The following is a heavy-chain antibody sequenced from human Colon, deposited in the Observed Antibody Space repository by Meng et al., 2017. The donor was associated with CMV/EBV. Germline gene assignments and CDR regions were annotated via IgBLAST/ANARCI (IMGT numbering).Heavy chain of an antibody. CDR1: GYTFTVYG. CDR2: IIPIFGTA. Sequence: SVKVSCKASGYTFTVYGITWVRQAPGQGLEWMGWIIPIFGTANYAQKFQGRVTITTDESTSTAYMELSSLRSEDTAVYYCARAMVRGVIIRREYFQHWGQGTLVTVSS. CDR3: ARAMVRGVIIRREYFQH. V-gene: IGHV1-69*05. D-gene: IGHD3-10*01. J-gene: IGHJ1*01.